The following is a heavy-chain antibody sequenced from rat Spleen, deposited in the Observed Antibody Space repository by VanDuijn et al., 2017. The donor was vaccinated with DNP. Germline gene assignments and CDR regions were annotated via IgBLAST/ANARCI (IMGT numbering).Heavy chain of an antibody. Sequence: EVKLVESGGGLVQPGRSLKLSCAASGFNFNDYWMGWVRQAPGKGLEWIGGINKDSSTINYSPSLKDKFTISRDNAQNTLYLQMNKLGSEDTAIYHCAKGPNYGGYSDYFDYWGQGVMVTVSS. CDR2: INKDSSTI. D-gene: IGHD1-11*01. CDR3: AKGPNYGGYSDYFDY. J-gene: IGHJ2*01. V-gene: IGHV4-2*01. CDR1: GFNFNDYW.